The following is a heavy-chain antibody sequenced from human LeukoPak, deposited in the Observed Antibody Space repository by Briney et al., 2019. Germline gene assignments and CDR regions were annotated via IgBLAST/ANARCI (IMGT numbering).Heavy chain of an antibody. CDR1: GFTFSSYA. V-gene: IGHV3-30-3*01. CDR3: ARVGSMGYSSGWYDY. CDR2: ISYDGSNK. Sequence: GRSLRLSCAASGFTFSSYAMHWVRQAPGKELEWVAVISYDGSNKYYADSVKGRFTISRDNSKNTLYLQMNSLRAEDTAVYYCARVGSMGYSSGWYDYWGQGTLVTVSS. J-gene: IGHJ4*02. D-gene: IGHD6-19*01.